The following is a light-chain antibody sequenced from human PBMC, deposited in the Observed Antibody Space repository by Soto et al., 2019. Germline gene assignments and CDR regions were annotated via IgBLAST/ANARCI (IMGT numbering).Light chain of an antibody. V-gene: IGLV1-51*01. J-gene: IGLJ2*01. Sequence: QSVLTQPPSVSAAPGQKVTISCSGSSYNIGNNYVFWYQQLPGTAPKLLIYDNDKRPSGIPDRFSGSKSGTSATLGITGLQTGDEADYCCATWDRSLSVGVFGGGTKLTVL. CDR2: DND. CDR1: SYNIGNNY. CDR3: ATWDRSLSVGV.